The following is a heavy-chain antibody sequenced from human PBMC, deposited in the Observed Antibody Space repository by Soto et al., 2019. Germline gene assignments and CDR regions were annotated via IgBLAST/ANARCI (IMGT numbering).Heavy chain of an antibody. CDR2: IDWDDDK. J-gene: IGHJ4*02. CDR3: ARMGYSSGWYYFDY. Sequence: SGPTLVNPTQTLTLTCTFSGFSLSTSGMRVSWIRQPPGKALEWLARIDWDDDKFYSTSLKTRLTISKDTSKNQVVLTMTNMDPVDTATYYCARMGYSSGWYYFDYWGQGTLVTVSS. D-gene: IGHD6-19*01. V-gene: IGHV2-70*04. CDR1: GFSLSTSGMR.